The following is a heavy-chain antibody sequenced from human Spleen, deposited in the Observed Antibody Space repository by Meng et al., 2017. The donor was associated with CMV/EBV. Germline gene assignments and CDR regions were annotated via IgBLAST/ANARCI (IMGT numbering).Heavy chain of an antibody. J-gene: IGHJ4*02. CDR2: ISSSFIYI. D-gene: IGHD3-22*01. V-gene: IGHV3-21*01. CDR1: GFTFSSYS. Sequence: GESLKISCAASGFTFSSYSMNWVRQAPGKGLEWVSSISSSFIYIYYADSVKGRFTISRDNAKNSLYLQMNSLRAEDTAVYYCARDESGEEDYDSSGYDYWGQGTLVTVSS. CDR3: ARDESGEEDYDSSGYDY.